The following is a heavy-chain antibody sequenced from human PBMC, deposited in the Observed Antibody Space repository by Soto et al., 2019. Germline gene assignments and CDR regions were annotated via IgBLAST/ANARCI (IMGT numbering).Heavy chain of an antibody. D-gene: IGHD6-6*01. J-gene: IGHJ3*02. CDR1: GGPFSSYA. V-gene: IGHV1-69*06. CDR2: IIPILGTA. Sequence: QVQLVQSGAGVKKPGSSVKVSCKASGGPFSSYAISWVRQAPGQGLEWMGGIIPILGTANSAQKFQGRVTIPVDRSTSTAYMELNSLRSEDTGVYYCAARGLGLVTDDAFDIWGQGTMVTVSS. CDR3: AARGLGLVTDDAFDI.